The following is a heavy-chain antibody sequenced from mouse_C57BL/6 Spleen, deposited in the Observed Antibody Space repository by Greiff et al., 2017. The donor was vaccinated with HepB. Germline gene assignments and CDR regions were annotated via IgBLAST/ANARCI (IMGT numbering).Heavy chain of an antibody. Sequence: QVQLQQPGAELVKPGASVKMSCKASGYTFTSYWITWVKQRPGQGLEWIGDIYPGSGSTNYNEKFKSKATLTVDTSSSTAYMQLSSLTSEDSSVYYCAMGDYPRHYAMDYWGQGTSVTVSS. D-gene: IGHD2-4*01. V-gene: IGHV1-55*01. CDR3: AMGDYPRHYAMDY. CDR1: GYTFTSYW. J-gene: IGHJ4*01. CDR2: IYPGSGST.